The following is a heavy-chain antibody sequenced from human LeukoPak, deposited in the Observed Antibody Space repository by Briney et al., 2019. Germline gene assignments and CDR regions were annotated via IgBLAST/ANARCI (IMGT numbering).Heavy chain of an antibody. CDR3: AKSYYYYYYMDV. CDR1: GFTFSTYW. CDR2: IKADGGEK. Sequence: GGSLRLSCAASGFTFSTYWMNWFRQTPGKGLEWVAKIKADGGEKDHVASVKGRFTISRDNSKNTLYLQMNSLRAEDTAVYYCAKSYYYYYYMDVWGKGTTVTVSS. V-gene: IGHV3-7*03. J-gene: IGHJ6*03.